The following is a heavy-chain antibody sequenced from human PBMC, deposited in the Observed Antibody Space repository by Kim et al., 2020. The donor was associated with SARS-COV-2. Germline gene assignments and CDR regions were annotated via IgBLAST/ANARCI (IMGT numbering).Heavy chain of an antibody. CDR1: GFTFSSYS. D-gene: IGHD3-9*01. V-gene: IGHV3-48*04. Sequence: GGSLRLSCAASGFTFSSYSMNWVRQAPGKGLEWVSYISSSGSTIYYADSVKGRLTISRDNAKNSLFLQMNSLGAEDTAVYFCARCFGRYFDWLFDWWGEGALVTVSS. J-gene: IGHJ4*02. CDR2: ISSSGSTI. CDR3: ARCFGRYFDWLFDW.